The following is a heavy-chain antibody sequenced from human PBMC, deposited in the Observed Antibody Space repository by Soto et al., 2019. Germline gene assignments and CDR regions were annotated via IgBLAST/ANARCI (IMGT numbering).Heavy chain of an antibody. J-gene: IGHJ4*02. D-gene: IGHD2-2*02. CDR2: IKAKTHSSTT. CDR1: GFTFSGSA. V-gene: IGHV3-73*01. Sequence: EVQLVESGGGLVQPGGSLKLSCAASGFTFSGSAMHWVRQVSGKWLEWVGRIKAKTHSSTTAYAASVKGRFTISRDDSKNTAYLQMNSLKTEDTAMYYCSRANCSSDTCYSVYDFWGQGALVTVSS. CDR3: SRANCSSDTCYSVYDF.